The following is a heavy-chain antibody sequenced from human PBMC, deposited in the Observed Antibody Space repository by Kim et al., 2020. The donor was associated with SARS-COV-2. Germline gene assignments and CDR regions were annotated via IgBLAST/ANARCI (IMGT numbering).Heavy chain of an antibody. CDR1: GYSFSSNW. Sequence: GESLKISCKGSGYSFSSNWIGWVRQMPGKGLECMGIIYPDDSDTRYSPSFQGQVTISADTSISTAYVQWSSLRASDTAVYYCATSSSGSSGFDYWGQGTL. CDR2: IYPDDSDT. J-gene: IGHJ4*02. CDR3: ATSSSGSSGFDY. D-gene: IGHD1-26*01. V-gene: IGHV5-51*01.